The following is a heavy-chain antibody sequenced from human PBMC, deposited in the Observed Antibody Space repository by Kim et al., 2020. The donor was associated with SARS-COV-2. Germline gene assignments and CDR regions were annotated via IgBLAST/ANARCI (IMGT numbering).Heavy chain of an antibody. D-gene: IGHD3-10*01. CDR1: GGSFSGYY. V-gene: IGHV4-34*01. CDR3: ARGKYYYGSGNWFDP. Sequence: SETLSLTCAVYGGSFSGYYWSWIRQPPGKGLEWIGEINHSGSTNYNPSLKSRVTISVDTSKNQFSLKLSSVTAADTAVYYCARGKYYYGSGNWFDPWGQGTLVTVSS. J-gene: IGHJ5*02. CDR2: INHSGST.